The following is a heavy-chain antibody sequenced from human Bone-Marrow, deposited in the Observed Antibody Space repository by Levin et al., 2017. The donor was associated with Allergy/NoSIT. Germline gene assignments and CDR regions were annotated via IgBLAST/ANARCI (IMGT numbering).Heavy chain of an antibody. CDR2: VYSSGRT. J-gene: IGHJ3*02. CDR1: GGSISSYY. Sequence: GSLRLSCTVSGGSISSYYWSWIRQPAGKGLEWIGRVYSSGRTNYNPSLESRVTMSLDTSKNQFSLKLDSVTAADTAVYYCTRDGAKGGGGDAFDIWDQGTMVTVSS. D-gene: IGHD1-26*01. CDR3: TRDGAKGGGGDAFDI. V-gene: IGHV4-4*07.